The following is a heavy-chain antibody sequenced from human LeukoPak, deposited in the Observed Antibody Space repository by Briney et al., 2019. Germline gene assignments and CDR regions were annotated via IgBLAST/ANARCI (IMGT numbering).Heavy chain of an antibody. V-gene: IGHV3-53*01. CDR1: GFTVSSNY. Sequence: GGSLRLSCAASGFTVSSNYVSWLRQAPGKGLELVSVIYSGGDTYYADSVKGRFTLSRNNSKNLLYLQMNSLRAEDTAVYYCARGGAARSAGHWGQGTLVTVSS. J-gene: IGHJ4*02. D-gene: IGHD6-6*01. CDR3: ARGGAARSAGH. CDR2: IYSGGDT.